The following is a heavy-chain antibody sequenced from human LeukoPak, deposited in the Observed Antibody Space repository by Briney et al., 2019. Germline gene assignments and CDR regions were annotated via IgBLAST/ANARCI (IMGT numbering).Heavy chain of an antibody. Sequence: TGGSLRLSCAASGFTFSSYGMHWVRQAPGKGLEWVAFIRYDGSNKYYADSVKGRFTISRGNSKNTLYLQMNSLRAEDTAVYYCAKSHSLGNDAFDIWGQGTMVTVSS. CDR2: IRYDGSNK. J-gene: IGHJ3*02. V-gene: IGHV3-30*02. CDR3: AKSHSLGNDAFDI. CDR1: GFTFSSYG.